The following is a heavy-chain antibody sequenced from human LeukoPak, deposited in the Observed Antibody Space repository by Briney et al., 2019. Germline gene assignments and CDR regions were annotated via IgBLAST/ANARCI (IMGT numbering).Heavy chain of an antibody. V-gene: IGHV3-30*02. D-gene: IGHD6-19*01. Sequence: PGGSLRLSCAASGFTFSSYAMGWVRQAPGKGLEWVTFIRYDGSNKYYADSVKGRFTISRDNSKNTLYLQMNSLRAEDTAVYYCARGGKIAVVGTRSPQYFHHWGQGTLVTVSS. CDR3: ARGGKIAVVGTRSPQYFHH. CDR2: IRYDGSNK. J-gene: IGHJ1*01. CDR1: GFTFSSYA.